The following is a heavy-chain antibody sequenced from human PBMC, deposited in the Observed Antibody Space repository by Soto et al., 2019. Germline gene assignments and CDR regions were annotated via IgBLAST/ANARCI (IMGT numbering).Heavy chain of an antibody. CDR2: MNPNSGNT. V-gene: IGHV1-8*01. J-gene: IGHJ6*02. CDR3: ARGPYDFWSGYYGPLYYYYGMDV. D-gene: IGHD3-3*01. Sequence: ASVKVSCKASGYTFTSYDISWVRQATGQGLEWMGWMNPNSGNTGYAQKFQGRVTMTRNTSISTAYMELSSLRSEDTAVYYCARGPYDFWSGYYGPLYYYYGMDVWGQGTTVTVSS. CDR1: GYTFTSYD.